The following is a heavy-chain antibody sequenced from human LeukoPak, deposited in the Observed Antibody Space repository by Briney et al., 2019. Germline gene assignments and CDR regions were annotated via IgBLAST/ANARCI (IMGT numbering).Heavy chain of an antibody. CDR2: INPNSGGT. Sequence: ASVKVSCKASGFTFTGNYMHWVRRAPGQGLEWVGWINPNSGGTNYAQKFQGRVTMTRDTSISTAYMELSRLRSDDTAVYYCARDRYSSSWYYFDYWGQGTLVTVSS. J-gene: IGHJ4*02. CDR1: GFTFTGNY. D-gene: IGHD6-13*01. CDR3: ARDRYSSSWYYFDY. V-gene: IGHV1-2*02.